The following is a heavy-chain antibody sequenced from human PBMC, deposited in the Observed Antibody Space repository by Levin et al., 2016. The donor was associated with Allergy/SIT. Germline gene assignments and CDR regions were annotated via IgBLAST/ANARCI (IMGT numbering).Heavy chain of an antibody. J-gene: IGHJ3*02. D-gene: IGHD2-2*01. CDR3: AREVYQLPNRNDAFDI. Sequence: WVRQAPGQGLEWMGRIIPILGIANYAQKFQGRVTITADKSTSTAYMELSSLRSEDTAVYYCAREVYQLPNRNDAFDIWGQGTMVTVSS. CDR2: IIPILGIA. V-gene: IGHV1-69*04.